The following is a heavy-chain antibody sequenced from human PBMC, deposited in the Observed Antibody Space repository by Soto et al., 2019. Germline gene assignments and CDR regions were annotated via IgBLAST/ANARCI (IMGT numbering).Heavy chain of an antibody. CDR1: GFTVSTYG. V-gene: IGHV3-30*03. D-gene: IGHD7-27*01. CDR2: ISRDGGTK. CDR3: TGEVASGY. J-gene: IGHJ4*02. Sequence: QVQLVESGGGVVQPGRSLRLSCAVSGFTVSTYGMHWVRQAPGKGLEWVAVISRDGGTKYYADSVKGRFNISRDNSRNNLFLEMNSLRGDDMAVYYCTGEVASGYWGQGTLVTVSS.